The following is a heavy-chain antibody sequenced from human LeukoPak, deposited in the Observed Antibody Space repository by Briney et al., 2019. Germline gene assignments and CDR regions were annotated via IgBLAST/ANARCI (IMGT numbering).Heavy chain of an antibody. V-gene: IGHV3-53*01. J-gene: IGHJ4*02. D-gene: IGHD2-8*01. CDR2: IYSGGST. Sequence: WVSVIYSGGSTYYADSVKGRFTISRDNSKNTLFVQMDSLRAEDTAVYYCAREGSNGGYDYWGQGTLVTVAS. CDR3: AREGSNGGYDY.